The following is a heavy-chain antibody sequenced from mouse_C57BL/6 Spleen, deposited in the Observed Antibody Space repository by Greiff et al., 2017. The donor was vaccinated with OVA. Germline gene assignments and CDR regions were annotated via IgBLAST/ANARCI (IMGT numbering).Heavy chain of an antibody. CDR2: ISSGGSCT. D-gene: IGHD1-1*01. J-gene: IGHJ1*03. CDR3: ARVYYGSSYFYIDV. CDR1: GFTFSSYG. Sequence: EVKLVESGGDLVKPGGSLKLSCAASGFTFSSYGMSWVRQTPDKRLEWVATISSGGSCTYYPDSVKGRSTISRDNAKNTLYLQISSLKSEDTAVYYGARVYYGSSYFYIDVWGTGTTVTVSS. V-gene: IGHV5-6*01.